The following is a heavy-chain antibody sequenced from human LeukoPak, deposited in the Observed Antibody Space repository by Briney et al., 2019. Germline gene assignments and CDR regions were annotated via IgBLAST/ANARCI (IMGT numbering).Heavy chain of an antibody. Sequence: PGGSLRLSCAASGFTFSSYSMNWVRQAPGKGLEWVSAISGSGGSTYYADSVKGRFTISRDNSKNTLYLQMNSLRAEDTAVYYCAKGCIVLMVYAYDAFDIWGQGTMVTVSS. D-gene: IGHD2-8*01. J-gene: IGHJ3*02. CDR1: GFTFSSYS. CDR2: ISGSGGST. CDR3: AKGCIVLMVYAYDAFDI. V-gene: IGHV3-23*01.